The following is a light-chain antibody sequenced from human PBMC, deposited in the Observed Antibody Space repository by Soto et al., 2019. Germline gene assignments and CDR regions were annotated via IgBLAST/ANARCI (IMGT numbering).Light chain of an antibody. CDR3: AVWDDSLTGLWV. V-gene: IGLV1-44*01. Sequence: QSALSQPPSASGTPGQRVTISCSGSRTNIGRNTVSWYQHFPGTAPKLLIHSNNYRPSGVPDRFSGSKSGTSASLAISGLQSEDEADYYCAVWDDSLTGLWVFGGGTKLTVL. J-gene: IGLJ3*02. CDR1: RTNIGRNT. CDR2: SNN.